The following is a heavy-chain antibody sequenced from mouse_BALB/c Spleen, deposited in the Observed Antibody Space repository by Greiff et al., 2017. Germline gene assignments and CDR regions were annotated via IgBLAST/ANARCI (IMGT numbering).Heavy chain of an antibody. Sequence: EVQGVEPGGDLVKPGGSLKLPCAAPGSTFSSYGMSWVRQTPDKRLEWVATISSGGSYTYYPDSVKGRFTISRDNAKNTLYLQMSSLKSEDTAMYYCARLGEGYYFDYWGQGTTLTVSS. J-gene: IGHJ2*01. D-gene: IGHD4-1*01. CDR1: GSTFSSYG. V-gene: IGHV5-6*01. CDR2: ISSGGSYT. CDR3: ARLGEGYYFDY.